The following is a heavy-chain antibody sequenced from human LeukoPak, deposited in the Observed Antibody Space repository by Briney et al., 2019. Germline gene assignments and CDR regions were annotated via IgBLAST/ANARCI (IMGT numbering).Heavy chain of an antibody. CDR3: TGWLQFVGLTPLDY. J-gene: IGHJ4*02. CDR2: ISGSGGST. CDR1: GFTVSTNY. Sequence: GGSLRLSCAASGFTVSTNYMSWVRQAPGKGLEWVSAISGSGGSTYYADSVKGRFTISRDNSKNTLYLQMNSLRAEDTAVYYCTGWLQFVGLTPLDYWGQGTLVTVSS. V-gene: IGHV3-23*01. D-gene: IGHD5-24*01.